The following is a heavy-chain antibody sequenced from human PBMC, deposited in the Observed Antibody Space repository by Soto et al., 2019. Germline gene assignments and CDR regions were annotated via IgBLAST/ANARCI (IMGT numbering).Heavy chain of an antibody. Sequence: GGSLRLSCASSGFTFSSYSMNWVRQAPGKGLEWVSYISSGSSTIYYADSVKGRFTISRDNAKNSLYLQMNSLRAEDTAVYYCAREGYYLNWFDPWGQGTLVTVSS. CDR1: GFTFSSYS. CDR3: AREGYYLNWFDP. CDR2: ISSGSSTI. J-gene: IGHJ5*02. V-gene: IGHV3-48*01. D-gene: IGHD3-10*01.